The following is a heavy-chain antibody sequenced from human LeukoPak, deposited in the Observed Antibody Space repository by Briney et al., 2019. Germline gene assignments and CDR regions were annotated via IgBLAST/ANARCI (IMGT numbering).Heavy chain of an antibody. J-gene: IGHJ4*02. CDR3: ARDRYGSGSYYPY. CDR1: GFTFSSYG. V-gene: IGHV3-33*01. CDR2: IWYDGSNK. Sequence: PGGSLRLSCAASGFTFSSYGMHWVRQAPGKGLEWVAVIWYDGSNKYYADSVKGRFTISRDNSKNTLYLQMNSLRAEDTAVYYCARDRYGSGSYYPYWGQGTLVTVSS. D-gene: IGHD3-10*01.